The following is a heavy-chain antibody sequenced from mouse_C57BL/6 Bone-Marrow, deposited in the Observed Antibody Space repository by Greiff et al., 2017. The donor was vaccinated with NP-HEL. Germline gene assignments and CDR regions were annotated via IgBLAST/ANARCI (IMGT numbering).Heavy chain of an antibody. D-gene: IGHD2-4*01. J-gene: IGHJ3*01. CDR3: DLSTMITGGFAY. V-gene: IGHV14-3*01. CDR1: GFNIKNTY. Sequence: EVQLQQSVAELVRPGASVKLSCTASGFNIKNTYMHWVKQRPEQGLEWIGRIDPANGNTKYAPKFQGKVTITADTSSNTAYLQLSSLTSEDTAIYYCDLSTMITGGFAYWGQGTLVTVSA. CDR2: IDPANGNT.